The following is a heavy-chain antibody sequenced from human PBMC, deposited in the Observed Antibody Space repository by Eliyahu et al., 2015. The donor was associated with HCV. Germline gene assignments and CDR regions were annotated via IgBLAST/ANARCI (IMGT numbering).Heavy chain of an antibody. CDR1: GYTFTGYY. CDR2: INPSSGGT. V-gene: IGHV1-2*02. Sequence: QVQLVQSGAEVKKTGASVKVSCMASGYTFTGYYMHWVRQAPEQGLEWMGWINPSSGGTNYAQKFQGRVSMTRDTSIPTAYMELSRLRSDDTAVYYCARGPVYDSSGYYQIDYWGQGTLVTVSS. J-gene: IGHJ4*02. D-gene: IGHD3-22*01. CDR3: ARGPVYDSSGYYQIDY.